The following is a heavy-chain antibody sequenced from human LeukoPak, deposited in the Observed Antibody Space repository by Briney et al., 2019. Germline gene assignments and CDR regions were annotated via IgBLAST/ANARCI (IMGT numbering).Heavy chain of an antibody. V-gene: IGHV4-34*01. CDR2: INHSGST. CDR1: GGSFSGYY. Sequence: SETLSLTCAVYGGSFSGYYWSWIRQPPGKGLEWIGEINHSGSTNYNPSLKSRVTISVDTSKNQFSLKLSSVTAADTAVYYCARGRSGYDLKVDYWGQGTLVTVSS. D-gene: IGHD5-12*01. J-gene: IGHJ4*02. CDR3: ARGRSGYDLKVDY.